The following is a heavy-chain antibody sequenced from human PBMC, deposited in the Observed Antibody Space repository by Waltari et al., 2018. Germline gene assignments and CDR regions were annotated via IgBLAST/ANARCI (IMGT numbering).Heavy chain of an antibody. CDR1: GYTFTSYY. Sequence: QVQLVQSGAEVKKPGASVKVSCKASGYTFTSYYMHWVRQAPGQGLEWMGIINPSGGSTSYAQKFQGRVTMTRDTSTSTVYMELNSLRAEDTAVYYCARDWAYGAFDIWGQGTMVTVSS. CDR3: ARDWAYGAFDI. D-gene: IGHD4-17*01. J-gene: IGHJ3*02. V-gene: IGHV1-46*01. CDR2: INPSGGST.